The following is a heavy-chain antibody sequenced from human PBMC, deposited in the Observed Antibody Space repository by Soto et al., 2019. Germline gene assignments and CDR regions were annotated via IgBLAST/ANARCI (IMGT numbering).Heavy chain of an antibody. Sequence: EVQLLESGGGLVQPGGSLRLSCAASGFTFSSYAMSWVRQAPGKGLEWVAAISGSGGSTYYADSVKGRFTISRDNSKNTLYLQMNSLRAEDTAVYYCAKAYGDYVSNFDYWGQGTLVTVSS. CDR1: GFTFSSYA. V-gene: IGHV3-23*01. CDR3: AKAYGDYVSNFDY. D-gene: IGHD4-17*01. CDR2: ISGSGGST. J-gene: IGHJ4*02.